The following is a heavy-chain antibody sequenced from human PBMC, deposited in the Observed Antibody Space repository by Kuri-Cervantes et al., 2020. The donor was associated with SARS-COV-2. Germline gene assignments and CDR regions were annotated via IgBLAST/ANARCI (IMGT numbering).Heavy chain of an antibody. CDR1: GGSFSGYY. V-gene: IGHV4-34*01. CDR2: INHSGST. Sequence: SETLSLTCDVYGGSFSGYYWTWIRQPPGKGLEWIGEINHSGSTDYNPSLKSRVTISADTSNNQFSLSLSSVTAADTAVYYCARVDSSLTIDYWGQGTLVTVSS. D-gene: IGHD6-13*01. J-gene: IGHJ4*02. CDR3: ARVDSSLTIDY.